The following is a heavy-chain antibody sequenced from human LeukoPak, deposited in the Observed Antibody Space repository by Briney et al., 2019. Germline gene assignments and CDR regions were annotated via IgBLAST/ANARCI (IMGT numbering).Heavy chain of an antibody. CDR3: ARGITPPGDFDY. J-gene: IGHJ4*02. V-gene: IGHV4-30-2*01. CDR2: IYHSGST. D-gene: IGHD3-10*01. CDR1: GGSISSGGYS. Sequence: SQTLSLTCAVSGGSISSGGYSWSWIRQPPGKGLEWIGYIYHSGSTYYNPSLKSRVTISVDRSKNQFSLKLSSVTAADTAVYYCARGITPPGDFDYWGQGTLVTVSS.